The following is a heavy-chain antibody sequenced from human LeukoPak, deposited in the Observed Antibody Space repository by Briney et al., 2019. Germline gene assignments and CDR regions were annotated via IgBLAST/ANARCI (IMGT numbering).Heavy chain of an antibody. Sequence: PSQTLSLTRAVSGSSISSGGYSWSWIRQPPGKGLEWIGYIYHSGSTYYNPSLKSRVTISVDRSKNQFSLKLSSVTAADTAVYYCARVGATSDYWGQGTLVTVSS. D-gene: IGHD1-26*01. V-gene: IGHV4-30-2*01. J-gene: IGHJ4*02. CDR2: IYHSGST. CDR3: ARVGATSDY. CDR1: GSSISSGGYS.